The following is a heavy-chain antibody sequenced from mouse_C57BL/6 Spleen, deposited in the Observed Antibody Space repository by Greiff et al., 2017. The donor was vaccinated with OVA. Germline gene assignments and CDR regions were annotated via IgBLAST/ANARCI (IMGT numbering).Heavy chain of an antibody. CDR3: APSYDYDEAYYAMDY. D-gene: IGHD2-4*01. Sequence: QVQLQQPGAELVKPGASVKVSCKASGYTFTSYWMHWVKQRPGQGLEWIGRIHPSDSDTNYNQKFKGKATLTVDKSSSTAYMQLSSLTSEDSAVYYCAPSYDYDEAYYAMDYWGQGTSVTVSS. J-gene: IGHJ4*01. V-gene: IGHV1-74*01. CDR2: IHPSDSDT. CDR1: GYTFTSYW.